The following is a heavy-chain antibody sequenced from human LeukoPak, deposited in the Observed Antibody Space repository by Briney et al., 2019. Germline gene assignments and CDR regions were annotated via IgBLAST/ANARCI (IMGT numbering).Heavy chain of an antibody. CDR1: GYTFTSNY. CDR3: ATVSGGTYDSSGYYYYWFDP. J-gene: IGHJ5*02. D-gene: IGHD3-22*01. CDR2: IYPRDGST. V-gene: IGHV1-46*01. Sequence: GASVKVSCKASGYTFTSNYIHWVRQAPGQGLEWMGMIYPRDGSTSYAQKFQGRVTMTEDTSTDTAYMELSSLRSEDTAVYYCATVSGGTYDSSGYYYYWFDPWGQGTLVTVSS.